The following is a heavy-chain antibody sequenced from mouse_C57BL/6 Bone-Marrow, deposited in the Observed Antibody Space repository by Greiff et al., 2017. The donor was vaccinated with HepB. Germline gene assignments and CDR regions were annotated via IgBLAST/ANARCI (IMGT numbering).Heavy chain of an antibody. D-gene: IGHD1-1*01. CDR3: ARDHGSSYDWYFDV. CDR1: DSEVFPIAY. V-gene: IGHV15-2*01. Sequence: VQLQQSGSELRSPGSSVKLSCKDFDSEVFPIAYMSWVRQKPGHGFEWIGGILPSIGRTIYGEKFEDKATLDADTLSNTAYLELNSLTSEDSAIYYCARDHGSSYDWYFDVWGTGTTVTVSS. J-gene: IGHJ1*03. CDR2: ILPSIGRT.